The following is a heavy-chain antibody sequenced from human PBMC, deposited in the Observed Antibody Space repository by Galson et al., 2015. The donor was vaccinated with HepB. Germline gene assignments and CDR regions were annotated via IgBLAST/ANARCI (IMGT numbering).Heavy chain of an antibody. D-gene: IGHD2-2*01. CDR2: ISTNGGST. J-gene: IGHJ4*02. CDR1: GFTFSNYA. CDR3: ARGQGYCTSTSCYGDYFDF. V-gene: IGHV3-64*02. Sequence: SLRLSCAASGFTFSNYAMHWVRQAPGKGLEYVSGISTNGGSTYYADSVKGRFTISRDNSKNTLYLQMGSLRAEDMAVYYCARGQGYCTSTSCYGDYFDFWGQGALVTVSS.